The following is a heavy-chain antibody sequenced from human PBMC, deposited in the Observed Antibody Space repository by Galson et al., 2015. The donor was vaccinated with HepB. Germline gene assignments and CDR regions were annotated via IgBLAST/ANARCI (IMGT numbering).Heavy chain of an antibody. Sequence: SLRLSCAASGFTFNSYSMNWVRQAPGKGLEWVSYISSSSTAIHYADSVRGRFTISRDDAKESLYLQMNSLRAEDTAVYYCARDLQWLVQYDFYYGMDVWGQGTTVIVSS. CDR3: ARDLQWLVQYDFYYGMDV. V-gene: IGHV3-48*04. CDR1: GFTFNSYS. J-gene: IGHJ6*02. CDR2: ISSSSTAI. D-gene: IGHD6-19*01.